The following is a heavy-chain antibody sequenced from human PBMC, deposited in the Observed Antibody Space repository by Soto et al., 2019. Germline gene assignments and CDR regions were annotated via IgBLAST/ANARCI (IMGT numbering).Heavy chain of an antibody. D-gene: IGHD6-13*01. J-gene: IGHJ4*02. V-gene: IGHV1-69*01. CDR1: EGTFNSYA. CDR2: IIPYYNTL. Sequence: QAQVVQSGAEVRKPGSSVKLSCKASEGTFNSYAVAWVRQAPGQGLEWMGGIIPYYNTLNYAQKFQDRVTITADDSTNTVYMELSSLRSDDTAVYFCASGASRWYPYFFDSWAQGTLVTVSS. CDR3: ASGASRWYPYFFDS.